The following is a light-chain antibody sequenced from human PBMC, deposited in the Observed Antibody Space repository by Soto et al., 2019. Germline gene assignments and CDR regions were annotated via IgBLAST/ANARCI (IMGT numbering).Light chain of an antibody. J-gene: IGKJ2*01. V-gene: IGKV1-39*01. CDR1: QDISTY. CDR3: QQSYSTPPYT. CDR2: AAS. Sequence: DIQMTQSPSSLSASVGDRVTITCRASQDISTYVNWYQQKPGKTPNLLIYAASNLETRVPSRFSGSGSGTDFTLTISSLQPEDFATYYCQQSYSTPPYTFGQGTKADIK.